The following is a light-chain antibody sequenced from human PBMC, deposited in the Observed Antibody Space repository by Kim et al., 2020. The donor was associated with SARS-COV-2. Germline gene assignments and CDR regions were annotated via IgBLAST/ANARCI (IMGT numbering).Light chain of an antibody. CDR2: LNSDGSH. V-gene: IGLV4-69*01. CDR1: SRHSSYA. CDR3: QTWGTGAVV. J-gene: IGLJ2*01. Sequence: QLVLTQSPSASASLGASVKLTCTLSSRHSSYAIAWHQQQPEKGPRYLMKLNSDGSHSKGDGIPDRFSGSSSGAERYLTISSLQSEDEADYYCQTWGTGAVVFGGGTQLTVL.